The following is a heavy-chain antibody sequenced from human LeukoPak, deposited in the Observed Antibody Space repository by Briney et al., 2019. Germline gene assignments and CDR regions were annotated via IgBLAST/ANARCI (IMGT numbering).Heavy chain of an antibody. J-gene: IGHJ5*02. Sequence: SVKVSCKASGGTFSSYAISWVRQAPGQGLEWMGGIIPIFCTANYAQKFQGRVTITADESTSTAYMELSSLRSEDTAVYYCARAVGTMVRGVIMPNWFDPWGQGTLVTVSS. V-gene: IGHV1-69*13. D-gene: IGHD3-10*01. CDR3: ARAVGTMVRGVIMPNWFDP. CDR2: IIPIFCTA. CDR1: GGTFSSYA.